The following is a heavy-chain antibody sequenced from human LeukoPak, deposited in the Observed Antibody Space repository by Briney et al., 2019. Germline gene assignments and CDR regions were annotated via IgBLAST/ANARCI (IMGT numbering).Heavy chain of an antibody. CDR2: IIPVFGTA. CDR1: GYTFTSYG. J-gene: IGHJ6*03. D-gene: IGHD2-15*01. CDR3: AINQAGYCGGGSCYRHEFYYMDV. V-gene: IGHV1-69*06. Sequence: ASVKVSCKASGYTFTSYGISWVRQAPGQGLEWMGGIIPVFGTANYAEKFQDRVTITADKSTSTAYMELSSLRSEDTAMYYCAINQAGYCGGGSCYRHEFYYMDVWGKGTSVTVSS.